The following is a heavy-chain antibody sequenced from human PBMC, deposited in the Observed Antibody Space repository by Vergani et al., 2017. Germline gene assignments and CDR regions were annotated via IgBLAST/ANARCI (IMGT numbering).Heavy chain of an antibody. CDR1: DSSIMTNPY. J-gene: IGHJ6*02. CDR3: ARHRGSGCFFPSSYFYWMDV. V-gene: IGHV4-38-2*01. Sequence: QVQLQESGPGLVKPSETLTLTCDVSDSSIMTNPYWGWFRQSPGKGLEWIGCIHHSGDTHYNSSLKSRVSISIVSSSKFSLSLTYVTAADTAIYYCARHRGSGCFFPSSYFYWMDVWGHGTTVTVSS. D-gene: IGHD3-10*01. CDR2: IHHSGDT.